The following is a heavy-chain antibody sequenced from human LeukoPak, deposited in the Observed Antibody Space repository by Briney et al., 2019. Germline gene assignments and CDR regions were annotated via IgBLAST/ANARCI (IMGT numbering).Heavy chain of an antibody. CDR2: INTDGRTI. J-gene: IGHJ5*02. D-gene: IGHD6-13*01. Sequence: GGSLRLSCAASGFTFSRYWMHWVRQAPGKGLVWVSRINTDGRTITYADSVKGRFTISRDNAKNTLYLQMNSLRAEDTAVYYCARLAAAGYWFDPWGQGTLVTVSS. CDR3: ARLAAAGYWFDP. CDR1: GFTFSRYW. V-gene: IGHV3-74*01.